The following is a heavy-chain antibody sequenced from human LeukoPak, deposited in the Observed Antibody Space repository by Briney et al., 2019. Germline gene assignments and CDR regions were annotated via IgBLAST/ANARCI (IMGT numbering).Heavy chain of an antibody. CDR2: ISGSGGNT. CDR3: AKDLKAGALDY. Sequence: GGSLRLSCEASGSAFSTYVMAWVRQSPGRGLEWVSSISGSGGNTYYPGSVQGRFTISRDNSKNTLYLQLNSLRADDTAVYYCAKDLKAGALDYWGQGTLVTVSS. V-gene: IGHV3-23*01. J-gene: IGHJ4*02. CDR1: GSAFSTYV. D-gene: IGHD3-10*01.